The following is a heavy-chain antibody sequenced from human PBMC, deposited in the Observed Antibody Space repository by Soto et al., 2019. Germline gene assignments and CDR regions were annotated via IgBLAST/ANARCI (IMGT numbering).Heavy chain of an antibody. CDR1: GYSFTSYW. D-gene: IGHD2-15*01. CDR2: IYPGDSDT. CDR3: ARESRYCSGGSCYFLPGIDY. Sequence: PGESLKISCKGSGYSFTSYWIGWVRQMPGKGLEWMGIIYPGDSDTRYSPSFQGQVTISADKSISTAYLQWSSLKASDTAVYYCARESRYCSGGSCYFLPGIDYWGQGTLVTVSS. V-gene: IGHV5-51*01. J-gene: IGHJ4*02.